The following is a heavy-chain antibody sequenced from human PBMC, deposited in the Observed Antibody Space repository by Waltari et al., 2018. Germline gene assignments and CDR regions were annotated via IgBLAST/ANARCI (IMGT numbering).Heavy chain of an antibody. J-gene: IGHJ5*02. D-gene: IGHD4-4*01. CDR2: IYYSGST. Sequence: QVQLQESGPGLVKPSQTLSLTCTVSGGSISSGGYYWSWIRQHPGKGLEWIGYIYYSGSTYYNPSLKSLVTISVDTSKNQFSLKLSSVTAADTAVYYCARGCPPTPLTTSSWFDPWGQGTLVTVSS. V-gene: IGHV4-31*01. CDR3: ARGCPPTPLTTSSWFDP. CDR1: GGSISSGGYY.